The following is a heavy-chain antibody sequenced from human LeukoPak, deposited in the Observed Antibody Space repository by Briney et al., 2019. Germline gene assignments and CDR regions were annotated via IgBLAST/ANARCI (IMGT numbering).Heavy chain of an antibody. V-gene: IGHV4-59*01. CDR3: ARAPRRTTVTEFDY. Sequence: SETLSLTCTVSGGSLGSYYWSWIRQPPGKGLEWIGYIYYSGSTNYNPSLKSRVTISVDTSKNQFSLKLSSVTAADTAVYYCARAPRRTTVTEFDYWGQGTLVTVSS. CDR1: GGSLGSYY. D-gene: IGHD4-17*01. J-gene: IGHJ4*02. CDR2: IYYSGST.